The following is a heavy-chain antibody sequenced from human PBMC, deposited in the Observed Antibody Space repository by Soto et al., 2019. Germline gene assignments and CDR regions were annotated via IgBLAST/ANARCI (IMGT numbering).Heavy chain of an antibody. CDR3: ASRYGSSFDY. CDR1: GGSISSYY. V-gene: IGHV4-59*08. Sequence: QVQLQESGPGLVKPSETLSLTCTLSGGSISSYYWGWIRQPPGKGLEWIGYIYYSGSTNYNPSLKRRVTISVDTAKIQCSLKLSSVTAADTAVYYCASRYGSSFDYWGQGTLVTVSS. CDR2: IYYSGST. D-gene: IGHD5-12*01. J-gene: IGHJ4*02.